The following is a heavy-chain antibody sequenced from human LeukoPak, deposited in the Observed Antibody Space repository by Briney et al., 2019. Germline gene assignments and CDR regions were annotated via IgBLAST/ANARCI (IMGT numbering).Heavy chain of an antibody. CDR3: ARGGSENDY. Sequence: PGGSLRLSCAASGFTFSSYWMSWVRQAPGKGLEWVANIKEDGSEKNYVDSVKGRFAISRDNAKNSLYLQMNSLRAEDTAVYYCARGGSENDYWGQGTLVTVSS. CDR2: IKEDGSEK. D-gene: IGHD3-10*01. J-gene: IGHJ4*02. CDR1: GFTFSSYW. V-gene: IGHV3-7*01.